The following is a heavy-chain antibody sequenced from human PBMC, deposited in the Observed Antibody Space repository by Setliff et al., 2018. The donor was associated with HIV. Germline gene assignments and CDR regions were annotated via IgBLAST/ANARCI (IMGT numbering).Heavy chain of an antibody. CDR2: ITPFVGIT. D-gene: IGHD6-13*01. CDR3: ARDKGIREAASLDY. V-gene: IGHV1-69*10. J-gene: IGHJ4*02. Sequence: SVKVSCKASGYTLTSYDITWVRQAPGQGLEWMGEITPFVGITNYAQKFQGRVTISADESTATAYIELSSLTSQDTAVYYCARDKGIREAASLDYWGQGSLVTVSS. CDR1: GYTLTSYD.